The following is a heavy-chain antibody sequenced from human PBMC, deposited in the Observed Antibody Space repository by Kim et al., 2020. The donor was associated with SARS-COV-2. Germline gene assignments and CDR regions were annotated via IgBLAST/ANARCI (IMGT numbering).Heavy chain of an antibody. V-gene: IGHV3-30*18. J-gene: IGHJ6*02. CDR2: ISYDGSNK. CDR3: AKDGAPGNTYYGMDV. CDR1: GFTFSSYG. Sequence: GGSLRLSCAASGFTFSSYGMHWVRQAPGKGLEWVAVISYDGSNKYYADSVKGRFTISRDNSKNTLYLQMNSLRAEDTAVYYCAKDGAPGNTYYGMDVWGQGTTVTVSS. D-gene: IGHD3-16*01.